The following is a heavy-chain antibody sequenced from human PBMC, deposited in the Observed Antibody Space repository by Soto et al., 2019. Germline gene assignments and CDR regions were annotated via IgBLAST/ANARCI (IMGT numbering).Heavy chain of an antibody. CDR3: AKDGCGGDCYSGWFDP. CDR2: ISYDGSNK. V-gene: IGHV3-30*18. CDR1: GFTFSSYG. Sequence: GGSLRLSCAASGFTFSSYGMHWVRQAPGKGLEWVAVISYDGSNKYYADSVKGRFTISRDNSKNTLYLQMNSLRAEDTAVYYCAKDGCGGDCYSGWFDPWGQGTLVTVSS. D-gene: IGHD2-21*02. J-gene: IGHJ5*02.